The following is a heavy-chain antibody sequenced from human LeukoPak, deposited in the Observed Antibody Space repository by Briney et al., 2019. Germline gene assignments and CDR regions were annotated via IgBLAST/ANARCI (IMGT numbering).Heavy chain of an antibody. CDR1: GYSITSGYN. CDR2: IYHSGSA. CDR3: ARDTTLTGYLTNDAFDI. V-gene: IGHV4-38-2*02. Sequence: SETLSLTCTVSGYSITSGYNWAWIRQPPGKVLEWIGSIYHSGSAYYNPSLKSRVTISVDTSKNQFSLKLSSVTAADTAVYYCARDTTLTGYLTNDAFDIWGQGTMVTVSS. D-gene: IGHD3-9*01. J-gene: IGHJ3*02.